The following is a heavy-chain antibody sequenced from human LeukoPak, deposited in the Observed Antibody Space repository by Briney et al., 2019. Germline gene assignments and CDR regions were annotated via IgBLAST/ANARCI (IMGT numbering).Heavy chain of an antibody. D-gene: IGHD3-10*01. CDR3: AKQRGLPHYYFDY. V-gene: IGHV3-30-3*02. Sequence: GGSLRLSCAASGFTFSSYAMHWVRQAPGKGLEWVAVISYDGSNKYYADSVKGRFTISRDNSKNTLYLQMNSLRAEDTAVYYCAKQRGLPHYYFDYCGQGTLVTASS. J-gene: IGHJ4*02. CDR2: ISYDGSNK. CDR1: GFTFSSYA.